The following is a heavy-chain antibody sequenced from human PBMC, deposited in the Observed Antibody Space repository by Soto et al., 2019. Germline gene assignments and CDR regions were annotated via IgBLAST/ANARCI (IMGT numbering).Heavy chain of an antibody. J-gene: IGHJ6*02. CDR2: ISASGGST. Sequence: GSLRLSCAASGFSFSSYAMSWVRQAPGKGLDWVSVISASGGSTFYADSVKGRFTISRDNSKNTVSLQMNSLKTEDTAEYYCAKGAAGPYYYYGMDVWGQGTTVTVSS. CDR3: AKGAAGPYYYYGMDV. D-gene: IGHD6-19*01. CDR1: GFSFSSYA. V-gene: IGHV3-23*01.